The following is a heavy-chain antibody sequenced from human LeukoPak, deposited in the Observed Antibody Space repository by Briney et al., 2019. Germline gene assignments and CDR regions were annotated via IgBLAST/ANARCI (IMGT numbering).Heavy chain of an antibody. D-gene: IGHD6-13*01. J-gene: IGHJ6*02. CDR2: ISGSGGST. V-gene: IGHV3-23*01. CDR1: GFTFSSYA. CDR3: AKDFSVSSWFRMDV. Sequence: PGGSLRLSCAASGFTFSSYAMSWVRQAPGKGLEWVSAISGSGGSTYYADSVKGRFTISRDNSKNTLYLQMNSLRAEDTAVYYCAKDFSVSSWFRMDVWGQGTMVTVSS.